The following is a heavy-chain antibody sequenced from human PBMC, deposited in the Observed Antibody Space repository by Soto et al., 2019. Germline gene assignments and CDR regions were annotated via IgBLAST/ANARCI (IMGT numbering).Heavy chain of an antibody. J-gene: IGHJ4*02. CDR3: ARKGSGWTFDY. D-gene: IGHD6-19*01. Sequence: QVQLVESGGGEVQPGRSLRLSCAASGFTLSNYAMHWVRQAPGKGLEWVAVIWYDGSYKYYADSVKGRFTISRDSSKNTLYLQVNSLRADDTAMYYCARKGSGWTFDYWGQGTLVTVSS. V-gene: IGHV3-33*01. CDR2: IWYDGSYK. CDR1: GFTLSNYA.